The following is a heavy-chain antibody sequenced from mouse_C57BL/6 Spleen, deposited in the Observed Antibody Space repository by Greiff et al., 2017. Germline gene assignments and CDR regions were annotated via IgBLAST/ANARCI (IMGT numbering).Heavy chain of an antibody. J-gene: IGHJ2*01. CDR2: IYPRDGSN. Sequence: VQLQQSGPELVKPGASVKLSCKASGYTFTSYDLNWVKQRPGQGLEWIGWIYPRDGSNKYNEKFKGKATLTVDTSSSTAYMELHSLTSEDSAVYFCARDYYGSSYYWGQGTTLTVSS. CDR3: ARDYYGSSYY. V-gene: IGHV1-85*01. CDR1: GYTFTSYD. D-gene: IGHD1-1*01.